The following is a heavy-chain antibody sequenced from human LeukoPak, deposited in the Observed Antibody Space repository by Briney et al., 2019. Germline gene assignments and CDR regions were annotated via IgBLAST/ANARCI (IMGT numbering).Heavy chain of an antibody. Sequence: PSETLSLTCTVSGGSISSYYWSWIRQPPGKGLEWIGYIYYSGSTNYNPSLKSRVTISVDTSKNQFSLKLSSVTAADTAVYYCARDLDIVAAGWFDPWGQGTLVTVSS. CDR1: GGSISSYY. CDR3: ARDLDIVAAGWFDP. D-gene: IGHD2-21*01. CDR2: IYYSGST. V-gene: IGHV4-59*01. J-gene: IGHJ5*02.